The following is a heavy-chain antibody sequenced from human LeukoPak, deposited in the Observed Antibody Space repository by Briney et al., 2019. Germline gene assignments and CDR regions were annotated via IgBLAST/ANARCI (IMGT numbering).Heavy chain of an antibody. D-gene: IGHD3-22*01. CDR3: ARDRVNYYDSSPFDY. J-gene: IGHJ4*02. CDR2: IYASGST. Sequence: SETLSLTCTVSGGSISNYYWNWIRQPAGKGLEWIGHIYASGSTNYNPSLKSRVTMSVDTSKNQFSLKLSSVTAADTAVYYCARDRVNYYDSSPFDYWGQGSLATVSS. CDR1: GGSISNYY. V-gene: IGHV4-4*07.